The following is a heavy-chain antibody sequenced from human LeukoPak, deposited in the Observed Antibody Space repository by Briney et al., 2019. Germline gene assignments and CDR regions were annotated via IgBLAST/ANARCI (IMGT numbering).Heavy chain of an antibody. CDR1: GFTFSSYW. J-gene: IGHJ4*02. Sequence: GGSLRLSCAASGFTFSSYWMSWVRQAPGKGLEWVANIKQDGSEKYYVDSVKGRFSIPRDNAKNSLYLQMNRLRAEDTAVYYCARLMTSEVGFDYWGQGTLVTVSS. D-gene: IGHD2-8*01. V-gene: IGHV3-7*05. CDR3: ARLMTSEVGFDY. CDR2: IKQDGSEK.